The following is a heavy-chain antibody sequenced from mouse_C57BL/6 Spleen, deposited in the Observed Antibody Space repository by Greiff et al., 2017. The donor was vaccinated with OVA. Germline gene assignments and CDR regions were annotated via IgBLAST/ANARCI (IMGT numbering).Heavy chain of an antibody. J-gene: IGHJ2*01. V-gene: IGHV1-64*01. CDR2: IHPNSGST. Sequence: VKLQQPGAELVKPGASVKLSCKASGYTFTSYWMHWVKQRPGQGLERIGMIHPNSGSTNYNEKFKSKATLTVDKSSSTAYMQLSSLTSEDSAVYYCASQGLRPIDYWGQGTTLTVSS. D-gene: IGHD1-1*01. CDR1: GYTFTSYW. CDR3: ASQGLRPIDY.